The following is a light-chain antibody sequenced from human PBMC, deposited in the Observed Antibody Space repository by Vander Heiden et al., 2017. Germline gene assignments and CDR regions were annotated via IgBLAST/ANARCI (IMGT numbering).Light chain of an antibody. J-gene: IGLJ3*02. CDR1: SSDSGAGH. CDR2: GTS. Sequence: LLPQPPSASGTPRPMPTFCTCGSSSDSGAGHVSWYQQLPGAAPKVLIYGTSPRPSGVADRFSGSKSGTSATLAICGLQSDDEADYYWASCDDSLTVVLFGGGTRLTVL. CDR3: ASCDDSLTVVL. V-gene: IGLV1-44*01.